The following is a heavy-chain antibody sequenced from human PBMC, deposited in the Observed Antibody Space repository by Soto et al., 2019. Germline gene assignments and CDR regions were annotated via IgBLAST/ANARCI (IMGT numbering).Heavy chain of an antibody. CDR2: IYYSGST. J-gene: IGHJ5*02. Sequence: QLQLQESGPGLVKPSETLSLTCTVSGGSISSSSYDWGWIRQPPGKGLEWIGSIYYSGSTYYNPYLKSRVTISVDTSKNQFSLKLSSVTAADTAVYYCASPKIAFYNWFDPWGQGTLVTVSS. V-gene: IGHV4-39*01. D-gene: IGHD3-3*02. CDR3: ASPKIAFYNWFDP. CDR1: GGSISSSSYD.